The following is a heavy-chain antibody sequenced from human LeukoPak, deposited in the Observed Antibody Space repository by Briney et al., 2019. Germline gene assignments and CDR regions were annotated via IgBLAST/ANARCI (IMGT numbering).Heavy chain of an antibody. D-gene: IGHD1-1*01. V-gene: IGHV6-1*01. CDR3: ARDRNTTHMDL. J-gene: IGHJ6*04. CDR2: TYYRSKWYN. Sequence: PSQTLSLTCPISGDSVSSNSAAWNWTRQSPSRGLECLGRTYYRSKWYNDYAVSVKSRITINPDTSKNQFSLQLNSVTPEDTAVYYCARDRNTTHMDLWGEGTTVTVSS. CDR1: GDSVSSNSAA.